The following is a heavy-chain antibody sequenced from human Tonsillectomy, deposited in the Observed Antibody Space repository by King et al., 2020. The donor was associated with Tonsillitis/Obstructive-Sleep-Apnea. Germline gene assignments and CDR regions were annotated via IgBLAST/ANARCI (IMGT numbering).Heavy chain of an antibody. D-gene: IGHD3-16*01. CDR3: AILMGENRYDF. Sequence: QLVQSGAEVKKPGASVKVSCKVSGYSLTELYMHWVRQAPGKGLEWVGGFYPEDGETTYAQKFQGRVTMTEDTSTDTVYMERSSLCTEDRAVYYCAILMGENRYDFWGQGALVSVSS. CDR1: GYSLTELY. CDR2: FYPEDGET. J-gene: IGHJ4*02. V-gene: IGHV1-24*01.